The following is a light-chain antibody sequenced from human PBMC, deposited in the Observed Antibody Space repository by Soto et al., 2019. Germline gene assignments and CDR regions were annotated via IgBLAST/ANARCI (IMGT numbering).Light chain of an antibody. CDR2: DVS. J-gene: IGLJ1*01. CDR1: SSDVGGYNY. Sequence: ALTPPASVSGSPGQSITISCTGTSSDVGGYNYVSWYQHHPGKAPKLMIYDVSNRPSGVSNRFSGSKSGNTASLTISGLQPEDEADYYCCSYTTSNTRQIVFGTGTKVTVL. V-gene: IGLV2-14*03. CDR3: CSYTTSNTRQIV.